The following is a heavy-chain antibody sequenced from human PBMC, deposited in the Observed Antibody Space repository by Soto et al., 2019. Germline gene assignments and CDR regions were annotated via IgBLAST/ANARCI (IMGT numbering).Heavy chain of an antibody. D-gene: IGHD2-2*01. V-gene: IGHV3-33*01. CDR1: GFTFSSYG. CDR2: IWYDGSNK. J-gene: IGHJ4*02. CDR3: ARDLVPAAIRPTTFDY. Sequence: QVQLVESGGGVVQPGRSLRLSCAASGFTFSSYGMHWVRQAPGKGLEWVAVIWYDGSNKYYADSVKGRFTISRDNSKNTLYLQMNSLRAEDTAVYYGARDLVPAAIRPTTFDYWGQGTLVTVSS.